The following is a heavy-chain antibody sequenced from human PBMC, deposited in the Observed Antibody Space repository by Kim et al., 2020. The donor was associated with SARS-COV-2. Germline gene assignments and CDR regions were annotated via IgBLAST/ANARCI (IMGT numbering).Heavy chain of an antibody. CDR3: ARHQDEDYYYYGMDV. CDR1: GYSFTSYW. V-gene: IGHV5-51*01. J-gene: IGHJ6*02. Sequence: GESLKISCKGSGYSFTSYWIGWVRQMPGKGLEWMGIIYPGDSDTRYSPSFQGQVTISADKSISTAYLQWSSLKASDTAMYYCARHQDEDYYYYGMDVWGQGTTVTVSS. CDR2: IYPGDSDT.